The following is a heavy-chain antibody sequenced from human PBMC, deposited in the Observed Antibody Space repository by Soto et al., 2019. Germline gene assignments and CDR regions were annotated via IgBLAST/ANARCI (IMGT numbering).Heavy chain of an antibody. J-gene: IGHJ6*02. CDR1: GFTFSTSA. D-gene: IGHD1-26*01. V-gene: IGHV1-58*02. Sequence: SVKVSCKASGFTFSTSAMHWVRLARGQRLEWIGWIVVGSGDTKYAQEFQERVTITRDMSTNTGYMEVTSLRSEDTAVYYCAAGVDSGSYYRSYYGMDVWGQGTTVTVSS. CDR2: IVVGSGDT. CDR3: AAGVDSGSYYRSYYGMDV.